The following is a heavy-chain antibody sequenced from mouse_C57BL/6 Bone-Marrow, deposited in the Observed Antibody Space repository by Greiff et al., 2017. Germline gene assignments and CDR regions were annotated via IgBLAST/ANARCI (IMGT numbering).Heavy chain of an antibody. CDR3: ARSGNWYFDV. D-gene: IGHD1-1*01. Sequence: QVQLQQSGAELVRPGTSVKMSCKASGYTFTNYWIGWAKQRPGHGLEWIGDIYPGGGYTNYNEKFKGQATLTADKSSSTAYMQFSSLTSEDSAMYYCARSGNWYFDVWGTGTTVTVSS. V-gene: IGHV1-63*01. CDR2: IYPGGGYT. J-gene: IGHJ1*03. CDR1: GYTFTNYW.